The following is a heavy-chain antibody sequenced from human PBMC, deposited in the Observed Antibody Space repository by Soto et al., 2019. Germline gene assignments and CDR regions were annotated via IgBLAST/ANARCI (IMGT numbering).Heavy chain of an antibody. V-gene: IGHV4-31*03. CDR2: VYDSGHT. J-gene: IGHJ4*02. CDR3: ARMPFGAFDY. CDR1: GCSFNTGGYY. D-gene: IGHD3-3*01. Sequence: TLSLTCPVSGCSFNTGGYYWSWVRQRPEKGLEWIGYVYDSGHTYYNPSLKSRPAISLDTSKSQFSLKLSSVTAADTALYFGARMPFGAFDYWGQGILVTVSS.